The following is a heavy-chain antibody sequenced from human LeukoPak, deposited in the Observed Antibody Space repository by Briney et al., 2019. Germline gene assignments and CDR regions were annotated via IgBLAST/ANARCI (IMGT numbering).Heavy chain of an antibody. CDR2: IYTSEST. CDR3: ARDYGGLRYFDY. D-gene: IGHD4-23*01. V-gene: IGHV4-4*08. J-gene: IGHJ4*02. Sequence: SETLSLTCTVSGGSISSYYWSWIRQPPGKGLEWIGYIYTSESTNYNPSLKSRVTMSVDTSKNQFSLKLNSVTAADTAVYYCARDYGGLRYFDYWGQGTLVTVSS. CDR1: GGSISSYY.